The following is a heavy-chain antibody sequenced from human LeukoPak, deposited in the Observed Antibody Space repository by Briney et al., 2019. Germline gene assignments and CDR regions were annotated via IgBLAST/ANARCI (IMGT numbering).Heavy chain of an antibody. CDR3: AKLYYDFWSGYWDY. D-gene: IGHD3-3*01. CDR1: GFTFSSYA. Sequence: GGSLRLSCAASGFTFSSYAMHWVRQAPGKGLEWVAVIWYDGSNQYYADTVKGRFTISRDNSKNTLYLQMNSLRAEGTAVYYCAKLYYDFWSGYWDYWGQGTLVTVSS. CDR2: IWYDGSNQ. J-gene: IGHJ4*02. V-gene: IGHV3-33*06.